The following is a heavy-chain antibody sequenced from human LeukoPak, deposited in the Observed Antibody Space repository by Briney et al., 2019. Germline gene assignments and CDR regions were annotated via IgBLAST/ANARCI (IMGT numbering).Heavy chain of an antibody. CDR3: ARSTRDYYDSSGYYY. Sequence: GGSLRLSCAASGFTFSSYAMHWVRQAPGKGLVWVSRINSDGSSTSYADSVKGRFTISRDNAKNTLYLQMNSLRAEDTAVYYCARSTRDYYDSSGYYYWGQGTLVTVSS. CDR1: GFTFSSYA. V-gene: IGHV3-74*01. D-gene: IGHD3-22*01. J-gene: IGHJ4*02. CDR2: INSDGSST.